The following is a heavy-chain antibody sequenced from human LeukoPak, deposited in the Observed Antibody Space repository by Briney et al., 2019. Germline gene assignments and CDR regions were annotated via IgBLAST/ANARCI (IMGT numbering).Heavy chain of an antibody. CDR2: MNPNSGNT. CDR1: GYTFTSYD. J-gene: IGHJ5*02. V-gene: IGHV1-8*01. CDR3: ARGVQGPLGDWFDP. Sequence: ASVKVSCKASGYTFTSYDINWVRQATGQGLEWMGWMNPNSGNTGYAQKLQGRVTMTRNTSISTAYMELSSLRSEDTAVYYCARGVQGPLGDWFDPWGQGTLVTVSS. D-gene: IGHD1-1*01.